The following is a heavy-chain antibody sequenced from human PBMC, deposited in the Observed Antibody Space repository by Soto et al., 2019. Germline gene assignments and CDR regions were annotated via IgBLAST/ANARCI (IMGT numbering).Heavy chain of an antibody. CDR1: GYAFTTYG. Sequence: QVHLVQSGAEVKKPGASVKVSCKGSGYAFTTYGITWVRQAPGQGLETMGWISALHGNTKYAQKPKGRVTVTRDTSTSTAYMELRSLSSDDTAVYYCARGRYGDYWGQGALVTVSS. V-gene: IGHV1-18*01. J-gene: IGHJ4*02. CDR2: ISALHGNT. CDR3: ARGRYGDY. D-gene: IGHD1-1*01.